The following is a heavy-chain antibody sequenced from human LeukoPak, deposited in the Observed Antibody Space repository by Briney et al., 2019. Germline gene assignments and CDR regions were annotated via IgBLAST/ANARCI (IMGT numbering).Heavy chain of an antibody. Sequence: SETLSLTCTVSGGSISSYYWSWIRQPPGKGLEWIGYIYYSGSTYYNPSLKSRVTISVDTSKNQFSLKLSSVTAADTAVYYCARDVGYCSSTSCYNWFDPWGQGTLVTVSS. D-gene: IGHD2-2*03. CDR3: ARDVGYCSSTSCYNWFDP. J-gene: IGHJ5*02. CDR1: GGSISSYY. V-gene: IGHV4-30-4*08. CDR2: IYYSGST.